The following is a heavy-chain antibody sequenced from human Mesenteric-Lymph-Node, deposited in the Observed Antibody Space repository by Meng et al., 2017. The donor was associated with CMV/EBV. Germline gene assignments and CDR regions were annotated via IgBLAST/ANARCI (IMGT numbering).Heavy chain of an antibody. CDR1: GFTFSSYS. Sequence: GESLKISCAASGFTFSSYSMNWVRQAPGKGLEWVSSISSSSSYIYYADSVKGRFTISRDNAKNSLYLQMNSLRAEDTAVYYCARVIVGATFDHWGQGTLVTVSS. J-gene: IGHJ4*02. CDR2: ISSSSSYI. D-gene: IGHD1-26*01. V-gene: IGHV3-21*01. CDR3: ARVIVGATFDH.